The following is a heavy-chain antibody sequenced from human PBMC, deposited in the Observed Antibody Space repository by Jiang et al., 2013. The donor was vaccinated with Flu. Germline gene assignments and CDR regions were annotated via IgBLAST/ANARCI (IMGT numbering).Heavy chain of an antibody. Sequence: GAEVKKPGASVKVSCKASGYSFNIYYIHWVRQAPGQGFEWMGWINPYSGRTYYRQKFQGRLTMTRDTAITTAYMELSGLTLDDTAVYYCAKDVQPGGEVTPETWGQGSLVSVSS. CDR2: INPYSGRT. V-gene: IGHV1-2*02. CDR3: AKDVQPGGEVTPET. D-gene: IGHD1-14*01. CDR1: GYSFNIYY. J-gene: IGHJ5*02.